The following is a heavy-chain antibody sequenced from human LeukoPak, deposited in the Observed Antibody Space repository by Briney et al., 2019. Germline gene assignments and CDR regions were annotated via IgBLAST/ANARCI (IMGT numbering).Heavy chain of an antibody. Sequence: SETLSLTCTVAGGSISSANYYWSWIRQPPGKGLECIGYIYYSGSTYYNPSLKSRVTISVDTSKNQFSLKLSSVTAADTAVYYCARGAHTAMVPAPAFDIWGQGTMVTVSS. CDR1: GGSISSANYY. V-gene: IGHV4-30-4*01. CDR3: ARGAHTAMVPAPAFDI. CDR2: IYYSGST. J-gene: IGHJ3*02. D-gene: IGHD5-18*01.